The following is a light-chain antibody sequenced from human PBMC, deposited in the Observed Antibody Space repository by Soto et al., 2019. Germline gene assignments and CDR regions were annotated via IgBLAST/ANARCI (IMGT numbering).Light chain of an antibody. CDR1: QSVSTY. CDR2: DAS. V-gene: IGKV3-11*01. J-gene: IGKJ4*01. CDR3: QQRSNWPPVLT. Sequence: EIVLTQSPATLSLSPGERATLSCRASQSVSTYLAWYQQKPGQAPRLLIYDASSRATGIPARFSGSGSGTDFTLTISSIGPEDFAVYYCQQRSNWPPVLTFGGGTKVEIK.